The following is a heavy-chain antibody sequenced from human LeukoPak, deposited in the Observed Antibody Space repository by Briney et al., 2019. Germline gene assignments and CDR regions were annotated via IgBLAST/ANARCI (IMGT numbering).Heavy chain of an antibody. CDR2: INPSGGST. J-gene: IGHJ3*02. D-gene: IGHD3-16*02. CDR3: AILGYYDYVWGSYRYTSSGDAFDI. V-gene: IGHV1-46*01. Sequence: ASVKVSCKASGYTFTSYYMHWVRQAPGQGLERMGIINPSGGSTSYAQKFQGRVTMTRDMSTSTVYMELSSLRSEDTAVYYCAILGYYDYVWGSYRYTSSGDAFDIWGQGTMVTVSS. CDR1: GYTFTSYY.